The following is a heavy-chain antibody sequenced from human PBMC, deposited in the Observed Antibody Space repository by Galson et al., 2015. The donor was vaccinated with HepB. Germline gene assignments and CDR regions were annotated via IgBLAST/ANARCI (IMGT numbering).Heavy chain of an antibody. CDR2: ISSSSSYI. J-gene: IGHJ4*02. CDR1: GFTFSSYS. V-gene: IGHV3-21*01. D-gene: IGHD4-17*01. CDR3: ARDRYGDYVFDY. Sequence: SLRLSCAASGFTFSSYSMNWVRQAPGKGLEWVSSISSSSSYIYYADSVKGRFTISRDNAKNSLYLQMNSLRAEDTAVYYCARDRYGDYVFDYWGQGTLVTVSS.